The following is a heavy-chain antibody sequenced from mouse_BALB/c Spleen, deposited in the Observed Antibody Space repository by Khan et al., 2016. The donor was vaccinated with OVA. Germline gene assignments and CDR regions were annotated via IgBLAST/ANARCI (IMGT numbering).Heavy chain of an antibody. CDR2: INPSTGYT. V-gene: IGHV1-7*01. D-gene: IGHD2-1*01. CDR1: GYTFTTYW. CDR3: ARRGVYGIFAY. Sequence: VQLQESGAELAKPGASVKMSCKASGYTFTTYWMHWVKQRPGQGLDWIGYINPSTGYTEYNQKFKDKATLTADKSSSTAYMQLNSLTSEDSAVYYCARRGVYGIFAYWGQGTLGTVSA. J-gene: IGHJ3*01.